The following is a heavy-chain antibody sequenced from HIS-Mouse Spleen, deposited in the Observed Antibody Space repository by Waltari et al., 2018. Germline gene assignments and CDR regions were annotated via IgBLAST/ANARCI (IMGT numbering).Heavy chain of an antibody. CDR2: FYYSGST. Sequence: QLQLQESGPGLVKPSETLSLTCTVSGGSISSSSYYWGWIRQPPGKGMEWIGIFYYSGSTYYNPSLKSRVTISVDTSKNQFSLKLSSVTAADTAVYYCARAYYYGSGSYYKGYFDYWGQGTLVTVSS. CDR3: ARAYYYGSGSYYKGYFDY. J-gene: IGHJ4*02. CDR1: GGSISSSSYY. D-gene: IGHD3-10*01. V-gene: IGHV4-39*07.